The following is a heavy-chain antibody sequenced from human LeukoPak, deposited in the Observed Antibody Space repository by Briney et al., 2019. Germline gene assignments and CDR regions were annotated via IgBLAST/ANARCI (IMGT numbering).Heavy chain of an antibody. D-gene: IGHD5/OR15-5a*01. J-gene: IGHJ4*02. Sequence: GGSLRLSCAAAGFTVSSNYMSWVRQAPGKGLEWVSVIYSCGSTYYADSVKGRFTISRDNAKNSLYLQMNSLRAEDTAVYYCARVIGFTKYPSYPDYWGQGTLVTVSS. CDR3: ARVIGFTKYPSYPDY. CDR1: GFTVSSNY. V-gene: IGHV3-66*01. CDR2: IYSCGST.